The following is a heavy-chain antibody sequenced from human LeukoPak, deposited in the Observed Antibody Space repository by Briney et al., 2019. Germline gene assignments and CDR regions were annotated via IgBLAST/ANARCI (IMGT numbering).Heavy chain of an antibody. V-gene: IGHV1-2*02. CDR1: GYTFTGYY. J-gene: IGHJ3*02. Sequence: ASVRVSCKASGYTFTGYYMHWVRQAPGQGLEYMGWINCNTGVTNYAQKFQGRVTMTRDTSIITACMDLSRLRSEDTAVYYCARGGGWETDAFDIWGQGTMVTVSS. D-gene: IGHD1-26*01. CDR2: INCNTGVT. CDR3: ARGGGWETDAFDI.